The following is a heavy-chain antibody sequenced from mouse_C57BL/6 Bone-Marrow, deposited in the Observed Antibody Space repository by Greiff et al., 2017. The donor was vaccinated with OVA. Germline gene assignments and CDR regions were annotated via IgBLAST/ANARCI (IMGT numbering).Heavy chain of an antibody. CDR2: INPSTGGT. V-gene: IGHV1-42*01. CDR1: GYSFTGYY. Sequence: VQLQQSGPELVKPGASVKISCKASGYSFTGYYMNWVKQSPEKSLEWIGEINPSTGGTTYNQKFKAKATLTVDKSSSTAYMQLKSLTSEDSAVYYCARRGGDYYGSSYAMDYWGQGTSVTVSS. D-gene: IGHD1-1*01. J-gene: IGHJ4*01. CDR3: ARRGGDYYGSSYAMDY.